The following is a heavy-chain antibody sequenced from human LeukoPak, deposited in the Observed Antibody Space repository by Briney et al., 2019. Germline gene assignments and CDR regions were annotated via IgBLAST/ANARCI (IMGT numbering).Heavy chain of an antibody. CDR2: ISYDGSNK. V-gene: IGHV3-30*03. J-gene: IGHJ3*02. CDR1: GFTFSSYG. D-gene: IGHD1-26*01. CDR3: AREIVGATNDAFDI. Sequence: PGGSLRLSCAASGFTFSSYGMHWVRQAPGKGLEWVAVISYDGSNKYYADSVKGRFTISRDNSKNTLYLQMNSLRAEDTAVYYCAREIVGATNDAFDIWGQGTMVTVSS.